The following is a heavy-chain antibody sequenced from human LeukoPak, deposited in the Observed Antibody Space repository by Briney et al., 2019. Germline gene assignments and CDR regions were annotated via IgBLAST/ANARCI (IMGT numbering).Heavy chain of an antibody. CDR1: GGSISSGGYS. CDR3: ARVVWTTVVTGAFDI. Sequence: PSETLSLTCAVSGGSISSGGYSWSWIRQPPGKGLEWIGYIYHSGSTYYNPSLKSRVTISVDTSKNQFSLKLSSVTAADTAVYYCARVVWTTVVTGAFDIWGQGTMVTVSS. J-gene: IGHJ3*02. V-gene: IGHV4-30-2*01. D-gene: IGHD4-23*01. CDR2: IYHSGST.